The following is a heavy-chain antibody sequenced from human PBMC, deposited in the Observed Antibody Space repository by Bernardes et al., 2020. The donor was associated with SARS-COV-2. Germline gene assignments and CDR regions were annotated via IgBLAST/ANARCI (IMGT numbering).Heavy chain of an antibody. V-gene: IGHV3-21*01. J-gene: IGHJ4*02. CDR2: ISSSTTYI. D-gene: IGHD1-26*01. CDR3: ARDPWKYSGRYRFYFDY. CDR1: GFTFSTYT. Sequence: GSLRLSCAASGFTFSTYTMNWVRQAPGQELEWVSSISSSTTYIYYADSVRGRFTISRDNAKSSLYLQMNSLRAEDTAVYYCARDPWKYSGRYRFYFDYWGQGHLVNVSS.